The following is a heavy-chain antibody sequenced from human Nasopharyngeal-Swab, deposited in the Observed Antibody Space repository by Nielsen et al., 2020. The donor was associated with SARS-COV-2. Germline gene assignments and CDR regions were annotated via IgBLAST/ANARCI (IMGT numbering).Heavy chain of an antibody. D-gene: IGHD1-1*01. V-gene: IGHV3-23*03. J-gene: IGHJ2*01. CDR1: GFTFSSYS. Sequence: GESLKISCAASGFTFSSYSMNWVRQAPGMGLEWVSVIHSDGTSTKYADSVKGRFTISRDNSKDTLYLQMNSLRAEDTAVYYCAKDLPEGWNSYLWYFDLWGRGTLATVSS. CDR3: AKDLPEGWNSYLWYFDL. CDR2: IHSDGTST.